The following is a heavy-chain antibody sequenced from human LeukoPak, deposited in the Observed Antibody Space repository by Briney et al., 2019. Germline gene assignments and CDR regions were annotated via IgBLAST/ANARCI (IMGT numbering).Heavy chain of an antibody. CDR1: GGSISSGGYY. V-gene: IGHV4-30-2*01. CDR2: IYHSGST. CDR3: ATGGTTRDNWFDP. D-gene: IGHD4-11*01. Sequence: SETLSLTCTVSGGSISSGGYYWSWIRQPPGKGLEWIGYIYHSGSTYYNPSLKSRVTISVDRSKNQFSLKLSSVTAADTAVYYCATGGTTRDNWFDPWGQGTLVTVSS. J-gene: IGHJ5*02.